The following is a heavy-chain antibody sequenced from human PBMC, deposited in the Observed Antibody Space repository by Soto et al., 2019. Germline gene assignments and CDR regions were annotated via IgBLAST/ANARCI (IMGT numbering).Heavy chain of an antibody. V-gene: IGHV3-33*01. CDR3: ARDDEYSGNGMDV. D-gene: IGHD3-10*01. CDR1: GFTFSNYG. Sequence: QVPLVESGGGVVQPGRSPRLSCAASGFTFSNYGMHWVRQAPGKGLEWVAVILNDGSNRYHADSVKDRFTISRDNSKNMLYLQMNSLRAEDTAVYYCARDDEYSGNGMDVWGQGTTVTVS. J-gene: IGHJ6*02. CDR2: ILNDGSNR.